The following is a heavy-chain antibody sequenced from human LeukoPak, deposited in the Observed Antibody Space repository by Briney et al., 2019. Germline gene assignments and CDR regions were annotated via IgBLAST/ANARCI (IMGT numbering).Heavy chain of an antibody. CDR2: IYYSGST. J-gene: IGHJ3*02. V-gene: IGHV4-59*01. CDR1: GGSISSYY. CDR3: ARDYYDSSGIDAFDI. Sequence: KPSETLSLTCTVSGGSISSYYWSRIRQPPGKGLEWIGYIYYSGSTNYNPSLKSRVTISVDTSKNQFSLKLSSVTAADTAVYYCARDYYDSSGIDAFDIWGQGTMVTVSS. D-gene: IGHD3-22*01.